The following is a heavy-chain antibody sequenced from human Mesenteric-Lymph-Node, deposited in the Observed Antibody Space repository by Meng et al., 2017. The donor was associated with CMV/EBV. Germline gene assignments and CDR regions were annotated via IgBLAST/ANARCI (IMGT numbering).Heavy chain of an antibody. V-gene: IGHV4-61*01. Sequence: GSLRLSCTVSGGSVSSGSYYWSWIRQSPGKELEWIGYVFYSGNTEYNPFLKSRVTMSIDTSENQFSLRLSSVTAADTAVYYCARVSPIAAAGSYNYYGVDVWGQGTTVTVSS. D-gene: IGHD6-13*01. CDR1: GGSVSSGSYY. CDR2: VFYSGNT. CDR3: ARVSPIAAAGSYNYYGVDV. J-gene: IGHJ6*02.